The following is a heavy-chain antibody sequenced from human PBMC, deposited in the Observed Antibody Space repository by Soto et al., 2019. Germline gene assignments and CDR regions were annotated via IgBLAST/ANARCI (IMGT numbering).Heavy chain of an antibody. CDR2: ISGTGGTT. CDR3: AKFFVETGGSSGWPWSFHF. J-gene: IGHJ4*02. V-gene: IGHV3-23*01. CDR1: GFTFSSYA. D-gene: IGHD6-25*01. Sequence: EVQLLESGGGLVQPGGSLRLSCAASGFTFSSYAMSWVRQAPGKGLEWVSAISGTGGTTYYEDSVTGRFTISRDKSRNTLHLQINSLRAEDTAIYYCAKFFVETGGSSGWPWSFHFWGQGTLVTVSS.